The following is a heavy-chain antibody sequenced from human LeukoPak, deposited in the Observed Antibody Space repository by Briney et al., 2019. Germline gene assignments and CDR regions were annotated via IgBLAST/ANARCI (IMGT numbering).Heavy chain of an antibody. CDR3: ARADYSSTWSHDYYYMDV. Sequence: SETLSLTCTVSGYSISSGYYWGWIRQPPGKGLEWIGSIYHSGSTYYNQSLKSRVTISVDTSKNQFSLKLSSVTAADTAVYYCARADYSSTWSHDYYYMDVWGKGTTVTVSS. CDR1: GYSISSGYY. J-gene: IGHJ6*03. CDR2: IYHSGST. V-gene: IGHV4-38-2*02. D-gene: IGHD6-13*01.